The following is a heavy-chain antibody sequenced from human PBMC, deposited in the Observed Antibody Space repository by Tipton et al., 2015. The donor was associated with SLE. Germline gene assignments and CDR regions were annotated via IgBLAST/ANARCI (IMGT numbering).Heavy chain of an antibody. CDR2: INHSGST. CDR3: ARGGGSSGWYDYYYYYMGV. D-gene: IGHD6-19*01. V-gene: IGHV4-34*01. Sequence: LRLSCAVYGGSFSGYYWSWIRQPPGKGLEWFGEINHSGSTNYNPSLKSRVTISVDTSKNQFSLKLSSVTAADTAVYYCARGGGSSGWYDYYYYYMGVWGKGTTGTVS. CDR1: GGSFSGYY. J-gene: IGHJ6*03.